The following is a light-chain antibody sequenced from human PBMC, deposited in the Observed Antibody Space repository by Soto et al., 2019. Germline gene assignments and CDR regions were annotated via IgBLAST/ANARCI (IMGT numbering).Light chain of an antibody. CDR3: SSYTSNTTPLV. V-gene: IGLV2-14*01. Sequence: QSALTQPASVSGSPGQSITISCTGTSSDVGNYIYVSWYQQHPGKAPKLLIYEDRNRPSGVSNRFSGSKSGNTASLTVSGLQVEDEADYYCSSYTSNTTPLVFGTGTKLTVL. CDR1: SSDVGNYIY. J-gene: IGLJ1*01. CDR2: EDR.